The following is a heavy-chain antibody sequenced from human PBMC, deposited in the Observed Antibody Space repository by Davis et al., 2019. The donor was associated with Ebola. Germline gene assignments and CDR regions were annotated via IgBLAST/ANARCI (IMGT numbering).Heavy chain of an antibody. CDR2: IYYSGST. Sequence: SETLSLTCTVSGGSISSSSYYWSWIRQPPGKGLEWIGYIYYSGSTNYNPSLNSRVTISADTSQNQFSLKLSSVTAADTAVYFCARDMTTVTTRSFYGLDVWGQGTTVTVSS. J-gene: IGHJ6*02. CDR1: GGSISSSSYY. D-gene: IGHD4-17*01. CDR3: ARDMTTVTTRSFYGLDV. V-gene: IGHV4-61*01.